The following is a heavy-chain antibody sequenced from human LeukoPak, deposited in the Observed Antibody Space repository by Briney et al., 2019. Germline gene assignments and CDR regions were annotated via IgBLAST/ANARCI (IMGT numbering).Heavy chain of an antibody. CDR2: TYYRSKWYN. CDR1: GDSVSSHRAA. D-gene: IGHD3-10*01. V-gene: IGHV6-1*01. J-gene: IGHJ4*02. CDR3: ASGGGSFNS. Sequence: LSLTFAXSGDSVSSHRAAWNWVRQSPSKGLEWLGRTYYRSKWYNDYAVSVKSQITINPDTSKNQFSLLLNSVTPEDTAVYYCASGGGSFNSWGQGTLVTVSS.